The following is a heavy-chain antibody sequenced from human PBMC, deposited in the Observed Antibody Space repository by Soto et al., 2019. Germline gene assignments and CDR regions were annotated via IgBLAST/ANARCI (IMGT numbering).Heavy chain of an antibody. V-gene: IGHV3-23*01. CDR2: ISGSGGST. D-gene: IGHD2-21*02. Sequence: EVQLLESGGGLVQPGGSLRLSCAASGFTFSRYAMSWVRQAPGKGLAWVSAISGSGGSTYYADSVKGRFTISRDNSKNTQYLQRNSRRAEDTAVNYCAKGQRSTAISPDVDYWGQGTLVTVSS. J-gene: IGHJ4*02. CDR1: GFTFSRYA. CDR3: AKGQRSTAISPDVDY.